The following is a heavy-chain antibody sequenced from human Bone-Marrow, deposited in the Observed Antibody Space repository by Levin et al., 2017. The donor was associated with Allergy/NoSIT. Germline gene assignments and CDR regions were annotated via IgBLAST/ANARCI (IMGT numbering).Heavy chain of an antibody. V-gene: IGHV3-23*01. CDR2: VSGAGESA. J-gene: IGHJ4*02. D-gene: IGHD1-26*01. CDR1: GFTFSSFA. CDR3: SQSGSFGFHY. Sequence: PGGSLRLSCAVSGFTFSSFAMSWVRQAPGKGLEWVSRVSGAGESAHYADSVKGRFTISRDNSKNTLYLQMSSLRADDTAVYYCSQSGSFGFHYWGQGILVTVSS.